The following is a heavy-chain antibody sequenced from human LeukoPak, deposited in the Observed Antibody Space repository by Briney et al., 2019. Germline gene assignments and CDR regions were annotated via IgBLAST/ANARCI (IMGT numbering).Heavy chain of an antibody. V-gene: IGHV4-59*01. CDR3: ARVHSGYDLGTDYYYYYMDV. CDR1: GGSISSDY. Sequence: SETLSLTCTVSGGSISSDYWSWIRQPPGKGLGWIGYIYYSGSTNYNPSLKSRVTISVDTSKNKFSLELSSVTAADTAVYYCARVHSGYDLGTDYYYYYMDVWGKGTTVTISS. D-gene: IGHD5-12*01. J-gene: IGHJ6*03. CDR2: IYYSGST.